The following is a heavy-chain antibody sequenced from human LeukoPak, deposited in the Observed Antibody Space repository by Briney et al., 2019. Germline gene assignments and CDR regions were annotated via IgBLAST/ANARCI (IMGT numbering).Heavy chain of an antibody. CDR3: ARDGPTGP. CDR1: GGSISYYY. CDR2: IHYSGST. J-gene: IGHJ4*02. Sequence: SETLSLTCTVSGGSISYYYWSWIRQSPGKGLEWIGYIHYSGSTNYNPSLTSRVTMSVDTSKNQYSLKVTSVTAADTAVYYCARDGPTGPWGQGTQVTVSS. V-gene: IGHV4-59*01. D-gene: IGHD1-26*01.